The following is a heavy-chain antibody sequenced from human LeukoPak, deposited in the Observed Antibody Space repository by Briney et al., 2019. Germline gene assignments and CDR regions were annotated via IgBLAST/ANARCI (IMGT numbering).Heavy chain of an antibody. J-gene: IGHJ5*01. CDR2: IYYTGST. CDR3: ARCPRADFWGGYPDS. CDR1: VGSIATSSDY. Sequence: PSESLSLTCTVSVGSIATSSDYWGWIRQPPGKGLEWIGSIYYTGSTYYNPSLQSRLTISVDTSKNQFSLKLTSVTAADTAMYYCARCPRADFWGGYPDSWGQGTLVIVSS. D-gene: IGHD3-3*01. V-gene: IGHV4-39*07.